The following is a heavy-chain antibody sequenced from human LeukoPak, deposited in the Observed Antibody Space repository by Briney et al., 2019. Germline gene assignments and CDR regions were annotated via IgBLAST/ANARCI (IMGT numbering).Heavy chain of an antibody. CDR3: ARLHGGYVVR. D-gene: IGHD2-8*01. CDR1: GGSISSSSYY. V-gene: IGHV4-39*01. J-gene: IGHJ4*02. CDR2: IYYSGST. Sequence: SETLSLTCTVSGGSISSSSYYWGWIRQPPGKGLEWIGSIYYSGSTYYNPSLKSRVTISVDTSKNQFSLKLSSVTAADTAVYYCARLHGGYVVRWGQGTLVTVSS.